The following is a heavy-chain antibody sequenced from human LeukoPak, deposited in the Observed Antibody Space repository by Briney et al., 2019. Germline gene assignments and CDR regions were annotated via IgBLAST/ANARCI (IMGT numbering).Heavy chain of an antibody. CDR2: INPNSGGT. J-gene: IGHJ4*02. Sequence: ASVKVSCKASGYTFTGYYMHWVRQAPGQGLEWMGWINPNSGGTNYAQKFQGRVTMIRDTSISTAYMELSRLRSDDTAVYYCARGASFSMQGYFDYWGQGTLVTVSS. V-gene: IGHV1-2*02. CDR3: ARGASFSMQGYFDY. D-gene: IGHD2-8*01. CDR1: GYTFTGYY.